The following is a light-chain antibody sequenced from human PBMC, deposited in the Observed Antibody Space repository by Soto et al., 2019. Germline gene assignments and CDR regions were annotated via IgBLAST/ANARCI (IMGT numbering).Light chain of an antibody. J-gene: IGLJ2*01. CDR1: SSDVGSYNY. V-gene: IGLV2-14*01. CDR3: SSYTSSSPVV. Sequence: QSALTQPASVSGSPGQSITISCTGTSSDVGSYNYVSWYQQHPGKVPKLMIYEVSNRPSGVSNRFSGSKSGNTAALTISGLLAEDEADYYCSSYTSSSPVVFGGGTKLTVL. CDR2: EVS.